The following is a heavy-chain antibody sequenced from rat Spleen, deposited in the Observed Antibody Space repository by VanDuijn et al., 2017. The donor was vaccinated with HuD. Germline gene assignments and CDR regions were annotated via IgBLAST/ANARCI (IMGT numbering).Heavy chain of an antibody. D-gene: IGHD1-1*01. CDR3: ARPRGDVGVMDA. J-gene: IGHJ4*01. V-gene: IGHV5-25*01. Sequence: EVQLVESGGGLVQPGGSMKLSCAALGFTFSNYYMAWVRQAPTKGLEWVASISTGGGNTYYRDSVQGRFTISRDNAKSTLYLQMDSLRSEDTATYYCARPRGDVGVMDAWGQGASVTVSS. CDR2: ISTGGGNT. CDR1: GFTFSNYY.